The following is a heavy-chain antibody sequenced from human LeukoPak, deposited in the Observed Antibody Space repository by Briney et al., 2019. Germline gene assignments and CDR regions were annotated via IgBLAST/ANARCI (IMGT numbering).Heavy chain of an antibody. CDR1: GFTFSTYW. CDR2: INTDGSTK. CDR3: IRALGSYSDY. Sequence: PGGSLRLSCAASGFTFSTYWMHWVRQAPGEGLVWVSRINTDGSTKTYADPVKGRFTISRDNAKNTLYLQMNSLRAEDTAVYYCIRALGSYSDYWGQGTLVTVSS. V-gene: IGHV3-74*03. D-gene: IGHD1-26*01. J-gene: IGHJ4*02.